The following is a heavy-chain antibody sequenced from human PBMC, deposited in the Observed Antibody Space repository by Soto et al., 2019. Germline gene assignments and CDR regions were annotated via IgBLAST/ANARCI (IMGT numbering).Heavy chain of an antibody. CDR2: IVVGSGNT. CDR3: ARWSTVFLFDY. J-gene: IGHJ4*02. V-gene: IGHV1-58*02. CDR1: GFTFSNSA. Sequence: SVKVSCKASGFTFSNSAIQWVRQARGQRLEWIGWIVVGSGNTNYAQKLHGRVTMTRDMSTSAAYMELRSLRSDDTAVYYCARWSTVFLFDYWGQGTLVTVSS. D-gene: IGHD4-17*01.